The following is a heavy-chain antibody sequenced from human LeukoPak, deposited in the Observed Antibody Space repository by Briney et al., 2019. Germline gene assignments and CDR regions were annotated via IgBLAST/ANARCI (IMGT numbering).Heavy chain of an antibody. CDR2: ISWNSGSI. D-gene: IGHD3-10*01. CDR3: AKAEGSMVRGVFPPYFDY. CDR1: GFTFDDYA. J-gene: IGHJ4*02. V-gene: IGHV3-9*03. Sequence: PGRSLRLSCAASGFTFDDYAMHWVRQAPGKGLGWVSGISWNSGSIGYADSVKGRFTISRDNAKNSLYLQMNSLRAEDMALYYCAKAEGSMVRGVFPPYFDYWGQGTLVTVSS.